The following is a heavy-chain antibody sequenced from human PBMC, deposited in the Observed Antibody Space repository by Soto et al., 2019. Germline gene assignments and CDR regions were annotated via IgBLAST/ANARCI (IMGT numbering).Heavy chain of an antibody. D-gene: IGHD2-2*01. V-gene: IGHV4-59*01. CDR3: ARDRAPAAHYYGMDV. CDR1: GGSISSYY. J-gene: IGHJ6*02. Sequence: SETLSLTCTVSGGSISSYYWSWIRQPPGKGLEWIGYIYYSGSTNYNPSLKSRVTISVDTSKNQFSLKLSSVTAADTAVYYCARDRAPAAHYYGMDVWGQGTTVTVSS. CDR2: IYYSGST.